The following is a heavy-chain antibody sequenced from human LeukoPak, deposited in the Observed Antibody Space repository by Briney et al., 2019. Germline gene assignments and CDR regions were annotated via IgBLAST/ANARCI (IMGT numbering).Heavy chain of an antibody. CDR3: ARDSTRVVTPYYFDY. CDR1: GFTFSSYA. CDR2: ISYDGSNK. V-gene: IGHV3-30-3*01. D-gene: IGHD3-3*01. J-gene: IGHJ4*02. Sequence: GGSLRLSCAASGFTFSSYAMHWVRQAPGKGLEWVAVISYDGSNKYYADSVKGRFTISRDNSKNTLYLQMNSLRAEDTAVYYCARDSTRVVTPYYFDYWGQGTLVTVSS.